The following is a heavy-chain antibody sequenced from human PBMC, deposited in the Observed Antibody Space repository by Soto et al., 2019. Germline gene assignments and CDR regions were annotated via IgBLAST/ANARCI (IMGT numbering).Heavy chain of an antibody. CDR2: IYYSGST. J-gene: IGHJ3*02. Sequence: QVQLQESGPGLVKPSETLSLTCTVSGGSISSYYWSWIRQPPGKGLEWIGYIYYSGSTNYNPSLKSRVTISVDTSKNQFSLKLSSVTGADTAVYYCARQQWLVLNAFDIWGQGTMVTVSS. CDR3: ARQQWLVLNAFDI. CDR1: GGSISSYY. V-gene: IGHV4-59*01. D-gene: IGHD6-19*01.